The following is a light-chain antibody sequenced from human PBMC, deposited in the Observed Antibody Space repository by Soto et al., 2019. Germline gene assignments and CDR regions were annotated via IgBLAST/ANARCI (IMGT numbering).Light chain of an antibody. CDR3: SSYTSSSTRV. CDR1: SSDVGAYDF. J-gene: IGLJ1*01. Sequence: QSALTQPASVSGSPGQSITISCTGTSSDVGAYDFVSWYQQHPDKAPKLMIYEVSNRPSGVSNRFSGSKSVNTATLTISGLQAEDDADYYCSSYTSSSTRVFGTGTKLTVL. CDR2: EVS. V-gene: IGLV2-14*03.